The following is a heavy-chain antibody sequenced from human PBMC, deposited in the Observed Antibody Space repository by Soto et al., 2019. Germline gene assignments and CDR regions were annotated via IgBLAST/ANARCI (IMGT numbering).Heavy chain of an antibody. V-gene: IGHV4-34*01. D-gene: IGHD3-16*01. CDR1: GGSFSGYY. J-gene: IGHJ5*02. Sequence: QVQLQQWGAGLLKPSETLSLTCAVYGGSFSGYYWSWIRQPPGKGLEWIGEINHSGSTNYNPSLKSGVTIAVDRSKNQLSVKLRSVTAADTAEYYCARGAEMGGFDPWGEGTLVTVSS. CDR3: ARGAEMGGFDP. CDR2: INHSGST.